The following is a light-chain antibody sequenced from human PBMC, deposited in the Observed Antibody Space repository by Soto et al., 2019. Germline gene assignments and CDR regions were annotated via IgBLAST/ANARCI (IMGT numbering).Light chain of an antibody. Sequence: ETVLTQSPATLSLSPGEAATLSCRASQSVGRYLAWYPQQPGQAPRLLIYDATKTATVIAARFSGSGSGTDFTLTIRSREPEDFAVYYCQQRSDWRPTFAGGTKVQIK. CDR3: QQRSDWRPT. J-gene: IGKJ4*01. V-gene: IGKV3-11*01. CDR2: DAT. CDR1: QSVGRY.